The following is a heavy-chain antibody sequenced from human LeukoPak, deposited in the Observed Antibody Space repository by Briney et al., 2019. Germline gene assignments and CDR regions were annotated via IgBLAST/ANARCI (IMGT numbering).Heavy chain of an antibody. CDR3: ARHGRYYYGSGSYYNSAWFDP. CDR2: IDHSGST. D-gene: IGHD3-10*01. CDR1: GGSISSSNW. J-gene: IGHJ5*02. Sequence: SGTLSLTCAVSGGSISSSNWWSWVRQPPGKGLEWIGEIDHSGSTNYNPSLKSRVTISVDTSKNQFSLKLSSVTAADTAVYYCARHGRYYYGSGSYYNSAWFDPWGQGTLVTVSS. V-gene: IGHV4-4*02.